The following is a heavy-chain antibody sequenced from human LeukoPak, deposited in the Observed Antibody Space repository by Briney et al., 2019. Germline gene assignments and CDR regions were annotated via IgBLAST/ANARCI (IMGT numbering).Heavy chain of an antibody. V-gene: IGHV3-48*04. CDR1: GFTFSSYS. J-gene: IGHJ4*02. D-gene: IGHD2-2*01. CDR3: ARGLPATLLDY. CDR2: ISNSDTTI. Sequence: GGSLRLSCAASGFTFSSYSMNWVRQGPGKGLEWVSYISNSDTTIYYADSVKGRFTISRDNAKNSLYLQMNSLRVEDTAVYYCARGLPATLLDYWGQGTLVTVSS.